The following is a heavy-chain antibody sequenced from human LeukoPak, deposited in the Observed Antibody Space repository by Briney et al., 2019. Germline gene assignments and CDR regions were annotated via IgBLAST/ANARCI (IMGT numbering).Heavy chain of an antibody. D-gene: IGHD1-26*01. V-gene: IGHV3-33*01. CDR2: IWYDGSNK. CDR3: ARDKGDLPSYYYYYGMDV. Sequence: PGGSLRLSCAASGFTFSSYGMHWVRQASGKGLEWVAVIWYDGSNKYYADSVKGRFTISRDNSKNTLYLQMNSLRAEDTAVYYCARDKGDLPSYYYYYGMDVWGKGTTVTVSS. CDR1: GFTFSSYG. J-gene: IGHJ6*04.